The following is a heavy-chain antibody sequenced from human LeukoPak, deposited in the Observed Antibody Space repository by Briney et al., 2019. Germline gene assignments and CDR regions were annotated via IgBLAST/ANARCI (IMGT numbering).Heavy chain of an antibody. CDR1: DFTFSSSG. CDR2: VSSSGENT. V-gene: IGHV3-23*01. J-gene: IGHJ4*02. CDR3: AKGAYYDL. D-gene: IGHD3-22*01. Sequence: GGTLRLSCAASDFTFSSSGMTWVRQAPGKGLEWVSTVSSSGENTYYADSVEGRFTISRDNSKNTLYLQMNSLRAEDTAVYYCAKGAYYDLWGQGTLVTVSS.